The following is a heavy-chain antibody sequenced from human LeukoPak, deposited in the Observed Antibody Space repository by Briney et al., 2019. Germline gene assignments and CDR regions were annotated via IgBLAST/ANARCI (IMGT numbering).Heavy chain of an antibody. CDR3: APDCGGDCRYFDL. J-gene: IGHJ2*01. D-gene: IGHD2-21*02. V-gene: IGHV3-21*01. CDR2: ISSSSSYI. Sequence: GGSLRLSCAASGFTFSSYSMNWVRQAPGKGLEWVSSISSSSSYIYYADSVKGRFTISRDNAKNSLYLQMNSLRAEDTAVYYCAPDCGGDCRYFDLWGRGTLVTVSS. CDR1: GFTFSSYS.